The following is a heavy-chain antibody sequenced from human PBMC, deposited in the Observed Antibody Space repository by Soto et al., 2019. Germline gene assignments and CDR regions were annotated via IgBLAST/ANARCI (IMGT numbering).Heavy chain of an antibody. CDR3: AKDRPGPRTSRGSSFDS. CDR1: GFTFSTYA. J-gene: IGHJ4*02. V-gene: IGHV3-23*01. D-gene: IGHD2-2*01. CDR2: ISAGGGST. Sequence: GGSLRLSCATSGFTFSTYAMSWVRQAPGKGLEWISGISAGGGSTYYADSVKGRFTISRDNSKNTLYLQMNSLRAEDTAVYYCAKDRPGPRTSRGSSFDSWGQEPLSTVSS.